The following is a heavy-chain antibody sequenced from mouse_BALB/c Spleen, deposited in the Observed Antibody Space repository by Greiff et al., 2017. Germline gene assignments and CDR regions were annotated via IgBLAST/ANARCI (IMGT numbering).Heavy chain of an antibody. D-gene: IGHD1-1*01. Sequence: QVQLQQSGAELVRPGTSVKVSCKASGYAFTNYLIEWVKQRPGQGLEWIGVINPGSGGTNYNEKFKGKATLTADKSSSTAYMQLSSLTSDDSAVYFCARGYGSSYRSYWYFDVWGAGTTVTVSS. J-gene: IGHJ1*01. V-gene: IGHV1-54*01. CDR1: GYAFTNYL. CDR3: ARGYGSSYRSYWYFDV. CDR2: INPGSGGT.